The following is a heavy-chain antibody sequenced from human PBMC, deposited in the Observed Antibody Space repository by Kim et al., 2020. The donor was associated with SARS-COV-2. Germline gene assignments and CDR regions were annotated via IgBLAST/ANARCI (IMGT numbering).Heavy chain of an antibody. Sequence: GGSLRLSCAASGFTFSDYWMHWVRQTPGKGLVCVSRISIDGSVTTYADSVKARFTISRDNAKNMLFLQMKSLRDEDTAVYYCAREVVTGSGGLKYWGQGTLVTVSS. D-gene: IGHD2-21*02. V-gene: IGHV3-74*01. J-gene: IGHJ4*02. CDR3: AREVVTGSGGLKY. CDR2: ISIDGSVT. CDR1: GFTFSDYW.